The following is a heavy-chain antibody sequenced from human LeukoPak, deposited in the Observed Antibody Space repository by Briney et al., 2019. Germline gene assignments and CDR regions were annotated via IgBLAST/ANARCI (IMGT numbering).Heavy chain of an antibody. Sequence: ASVKVSCKASGYTFNDYYMHWVRQAPGQGLEWMGWINSNSGGTNYAQKFQSRVTMTMDTSISTAYMELSRLRSDDTAVYYCARVYLGVYYYGSSGYSHLDYWGQGTLITVSS. CDR3: ARVYLGVYYYGSSGYSHLDY. D-gene: IGHD3-22*01. CDR2: INSNSGGT. CDR1: GYTFNDYY. V-gene: IGHV1-2*02. J-gene: IGHJ4*02.